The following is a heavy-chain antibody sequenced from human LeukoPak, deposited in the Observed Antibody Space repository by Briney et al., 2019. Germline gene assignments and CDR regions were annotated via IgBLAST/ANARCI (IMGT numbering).Heavy chain of an antibody. CDR3: ARDPGVVAFHYFDF. CDR2: IGGRGGGT. D-gene: IGHD3-3*01. CDR1: GFTFSSHA. V-gene: IGHV3-23*01. Sequence: GGSLRLSCVASGFTFSSHAMAWVRQAPGKGLEWVSAIGGRGGGTYYADSVKGRFTISRDNSKNTLYLQMNSLRAEDTALYYCARDPGVVAFHYFDFWGQGTLVTVSS. J-gene: IGHJ4*02.